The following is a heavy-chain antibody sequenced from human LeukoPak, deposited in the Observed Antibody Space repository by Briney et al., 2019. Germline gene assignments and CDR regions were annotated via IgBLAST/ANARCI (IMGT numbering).Heavy chain of an antibody. D-gene: IGHD1-1*01. Sequence: ASMKVSCMSSGYTFTNFYMHWVRQAPGQGLEWMGLINPSGSSTWFAEKFQGRIILTRDMSTTTVYMELSSLRSEDTAVYYCASSRSVEYNWNDDAFDIWGQGTMVTVSS. J-gene: IGHJ3*02. CDR1: GYTFTNFY. CDR2: INPSGSST. V-gene: IGHV1-46*01. CDR3: ASSRSVEYNWNDDAFDI.